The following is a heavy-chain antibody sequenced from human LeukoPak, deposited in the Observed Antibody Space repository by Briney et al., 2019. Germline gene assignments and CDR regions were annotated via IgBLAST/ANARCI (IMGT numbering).Heavy chain of an antibody. CDR2: IWYDGSNK. J-gene: IGHJ5*02. V-gene: IGHV3-33*08. Sequence: GGSLRLSCAASGFTFGSYAMHWVRQAPGKGLEWVALIWYDGSNKEYADSVKGRFTISRDNSKNTLYLQMNSLRDEDTAVYYCARDQGTSTTAPKRKGRFDPWGQGTLVTVSS. CDR3: ARDQGTSTTAPKRKGRFDP. CDR1: GFTFGSYA. D-gene: IGHD1-1*01.